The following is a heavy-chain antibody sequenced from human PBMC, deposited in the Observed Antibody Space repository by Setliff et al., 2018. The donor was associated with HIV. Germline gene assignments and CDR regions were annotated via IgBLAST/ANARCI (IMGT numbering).Heavy chain of an antibody. CDR3: ARRSIVGSTRGYYYYALDV. D-gene: IGHD1-26*01. Sequence: SETLSLTCAVSGGSIKSYYWSWIRQPPGKGLQWIGYIHNTGITNYNPSLKSRVTMSIDSSKNQFSLMVHSVTAADTAVYYCARRSIVGSTRGYYYYALDVWGQGTTVTVSS. J-gene: IGHJ6*02. V-gene: IGHV4-4*09. CDR2: IHNTGIT. CDR1: GGSIKSYY.